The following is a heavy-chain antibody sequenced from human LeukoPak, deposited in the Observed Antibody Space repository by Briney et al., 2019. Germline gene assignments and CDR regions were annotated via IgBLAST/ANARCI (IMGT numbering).Heavy chain of an antibody. J-gene: IGHJ4*02. D-gene: IGHD6-19*01. V-gene: IGHV1-18*01. CDR1: GYTFTSYD. Sequence: ASVKVSCKASGYTFTSYDISWVRQAPGQGLEWMGWISAYNGNTNYAQKLQGRVTMTTDTSTSTAYMELRSLRSDDTAVYYCAREAAGYSSGWYSKNFDYWGQGTLVTVSS. CDR2: ISAYNGNT. CDR3: AREAAGYSSGWYSKNFDY.